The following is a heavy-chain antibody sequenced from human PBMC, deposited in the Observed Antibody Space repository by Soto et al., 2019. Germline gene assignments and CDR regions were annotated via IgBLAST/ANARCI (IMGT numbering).Heavy chain of an antibody. CDR1: GGTFSIYA. V-gene: IGHV1-69*13. D-gene: IGHD2-2*02. Sequence: SVKVSCKASGGTFSIYAISWVVQSPLQGLEWMGGIIPIFGTANYAQKFQGRVTITADESTSTAYMELSSLRSEDTAVYYCAREGYCSSTSCYSFDYWGQGTLVTVS. J-gene: IGHJ4*02. CDR2: IIPIFGTA. CDR3: AREGYCSSTSCYSFDY.